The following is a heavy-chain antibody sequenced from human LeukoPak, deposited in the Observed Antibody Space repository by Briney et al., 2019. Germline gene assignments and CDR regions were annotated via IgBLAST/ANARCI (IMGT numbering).Heavy chain of an antibody. CDR2: IKQDGSEK. CDR3: ARASTYYDILTGYYTIDY. CDR1: GFPFSSYW. V-gene: IGHV3-7*04. J-gene: IGHJ4*02. D-gene: IGHD3-9*01. Sequence: GGSLRLSCAASGFPFSSYWMIWVRQAPGKGLEWVANIKQDGSEKYYVDSVKGRFTISRDNAKNSLYLQMNSLRAEDTAVYYCARASTYYDILTGYYTIDYWGQGTLVTVSS.